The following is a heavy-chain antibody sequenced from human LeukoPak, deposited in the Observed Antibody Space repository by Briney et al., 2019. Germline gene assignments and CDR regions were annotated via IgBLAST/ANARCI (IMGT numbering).Heavy chain of an antibody. CDR3: ARDLEDSSGYYYHYYYGMDV. CDR1: GGPLTSYY. J-gene: IGHJ6*02. Sequence: SETLFLTCAVSGGPLTSYYWSWIRQPPGKGLEWIGFIYYRGSTNYNPSLESRVTISVDTSKNQFSLKLSSVTAADTAVYYCARDLEDSSGYYYHYYYGMDVWGQGTTVTVSS. D-gene: IGHD3-22*01. V-gene: IGHV4-59*12. CDR2: IYYRGST.